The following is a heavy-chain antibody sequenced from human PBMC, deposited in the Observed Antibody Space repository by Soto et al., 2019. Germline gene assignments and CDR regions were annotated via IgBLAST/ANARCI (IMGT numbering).Heavy chain of an antibody. V-gene: IGHV1-18*01. Sequence: QVQLVQSETTQEKPGASVKVSCEAFGYSFDSYAYSWVRQAPGQGLEWMGRIGSGDTKYAQKLQGXVTMTTDTSTNTAYMELRSLRSDDTALYYCARENDPYGFDLWGQGTMVTVSS. CDR2: IGSGDT. CDR1: GYSFDSYA. J-gene: IGHJ3*01. CDR3: ARENDPYGFDL.